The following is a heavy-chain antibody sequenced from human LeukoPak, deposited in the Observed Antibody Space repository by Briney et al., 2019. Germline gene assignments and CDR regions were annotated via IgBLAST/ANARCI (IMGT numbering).Heavy chain of an antibody. D-gene: IGHD3-3*01. CDR3: AKGTEWLSPGGFDY. J-gene: IGHJ4*02. CDR1: GGTFSSYA. CDR2: LSGSGDST. Sequence: SCKASGGTFSSYAMSWVRQAPGKGLEWVSTLSGSGDSTYYAGSVKGRFTISRDNSKNTLYLQMNSLRAEDTAVYYCAKGTEWLSPGGFDYWGQGTLVTVSS. V-gene: IGHV3-23*01.